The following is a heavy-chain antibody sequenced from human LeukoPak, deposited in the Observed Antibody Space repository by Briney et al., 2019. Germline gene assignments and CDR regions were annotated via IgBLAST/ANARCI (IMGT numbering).Heavy chain of an antibody. CDR1: GYTFTSYY. D-gene: IGHD3-10*01. J-gene: IGHJ4*02. V-gene: IGHV1-46*01. Sequence: GASVKVSCKASGYTFTSYYMHWVRQAPGQGLEWMGIINPSGGSTSYAQKFQGRVTMTRDTSTSTVYMELSSLRSEDTAVYYCAREGGGSGSYSPFDYWGRGTLVTVSS. CDR3: AREGGGSGSYSPFDY. CDR2: INPSGGST.